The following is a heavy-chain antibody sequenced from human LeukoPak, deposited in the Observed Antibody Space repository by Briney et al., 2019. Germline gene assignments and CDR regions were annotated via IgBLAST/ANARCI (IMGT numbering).Heavy chain of an antibody. CDR1: GGSISSYY. CDR2: IYYSGST. V-gene: IGHV4-59*01. J-gene: IGHJ3*02. CDR3: ARLWGGYCSSISCYRDAFDI. Sequence: PSETLSLTCTVSGGSISSYYWNWIRQPPGKVLEWIGYIYYSGSTNYNSSLKSRVTISVDASKNQFSLKLSSVTAADTAVYYCARLWGGYCSSISCYRDAFDIWGQGTMVTVSS. D-gene: IGHD2-2*01.